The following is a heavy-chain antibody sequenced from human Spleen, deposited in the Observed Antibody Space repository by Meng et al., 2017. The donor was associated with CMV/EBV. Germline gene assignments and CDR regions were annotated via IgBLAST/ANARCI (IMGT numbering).Heavy chain of an antibody. V-gene: IGHV3-30*02. CDR2: IRYDGNNK. J-gene: IGHJ4*02. Sequence: GESLKISCAASGFSFNSYGMHWVRQAPGKGLEWVTFIRYDGNNKYYADSVKGRSTITRDNSKNTLHLHMNSLRPEDTAVYYCAKGEYNSPSLLDGWGQGTLVTVSS. CDR3: AKGEYNSPSLLDG. CDR1: GFSFNSYG. D-gene: IGHD6-6*01.